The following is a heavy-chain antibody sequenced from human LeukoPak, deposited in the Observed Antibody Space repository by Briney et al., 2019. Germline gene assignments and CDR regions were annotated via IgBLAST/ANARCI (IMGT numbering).Heavy chain of an antibody. Sequence: VKVSCKASGGTFSSYAISWVRQAPGQGLEWMGGIIPIFGTANYAQKFQGRVTMTRNTSISTAYMELSSLRSEDTAVYYCARVIRRWELPNGDYWGQGTLVTVSS. D-gene: IGHD1-26*01. CDR1: GGTFSSYA. CDR3: ARVIRRWELPNGDY. V-gene: IGHV1-69*05. J-gene: IGHJ4*02. CDR2: IIPIFGTA.